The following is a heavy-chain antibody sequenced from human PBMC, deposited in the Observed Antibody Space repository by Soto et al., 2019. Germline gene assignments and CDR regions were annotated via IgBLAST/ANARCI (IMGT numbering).Heavy chain of an antibody. CDR2: IFSSGST. Sequence: SETLSLTCTVSCGSISNYYWSWIRQPPGKGLQWIGYIFSSGSTNYNPSLKSRVTISVDTSKNQFSLNLSSVTAADTAVYYCARQRRDFDYWGQGSLVTVSS. CDR1: CGSISNYY. V-gene: IGHV4-59*08. J-gene: IGHJ4*02. CDR3: ARQRRDFDY.